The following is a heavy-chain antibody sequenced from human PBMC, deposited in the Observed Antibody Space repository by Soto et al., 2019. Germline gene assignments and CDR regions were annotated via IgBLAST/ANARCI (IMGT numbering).Heavy chain of an antibody. CDR2: IVVGSGNT. J-gene: IGHJ6*02. CDR1: GFTCTSSA. CDR3: ALRAPNYYDSSGYYPSGMDV. Sequence: SVKVSCKASGFTCTSSAVQWVRQARGQRLEWIGWIVVGSGNTNYAQKFQERVTITRDMSTSTAYMELSSLRSEDTAVYYCALRAPNYYDSSGYYPSGMDVWGQGTTVTVSS. V-gene: IGHV1-58*01. D-gene: IGHD3-22*01.